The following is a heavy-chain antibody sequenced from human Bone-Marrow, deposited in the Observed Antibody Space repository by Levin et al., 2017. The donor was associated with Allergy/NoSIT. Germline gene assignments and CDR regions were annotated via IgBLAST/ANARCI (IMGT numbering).Heavy chain of an antibody. D-gene: IGHD3-16*01. Sequence: ASETLSLTCTVSGGSISSYYWSWIRQPPGKGLEWIGYIYYSGSTNYNPSLKSRVTISVDTSKNQFSLKLSSVTAADTAVYYCAMGEYYFDYWGQGTLVTVSS. CDR2: IYYSGST. CDR1: GGSISSYY. J-gene: IGHJ4*02. V-gene: IGHV4-59*01. CDR3: AMGEYYFDY.